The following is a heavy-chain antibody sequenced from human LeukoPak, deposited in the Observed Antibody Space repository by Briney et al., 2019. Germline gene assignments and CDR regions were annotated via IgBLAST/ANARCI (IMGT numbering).Heavy chain of an antibody. V-gene: IGHV1-69*13. J-gene: IGHJ4*02. CDR2: IIPIFGTA. Sequence: GASVKVSCTASGGTFSSYAISWVRQAPGQGLEWMGGIIPIFGTANYAQKFQGRVTITADESTSTDYMELSSLRSEDTAVYYCARDRSWRGGSGSYLFDYWGQGTLVTVSS. CDR3: ARDRSWRGGSGSYLFDY. D-gene: IGHD3-10*01. CDR1: GGTFSSYA.